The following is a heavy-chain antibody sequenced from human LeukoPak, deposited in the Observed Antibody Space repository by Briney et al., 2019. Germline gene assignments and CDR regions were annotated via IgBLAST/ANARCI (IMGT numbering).Heavy chain of an antibody. CDR2: IYPSGRT. CDR3: ARIVYGSGNWFDY. V-gene: IGHV4-4*02. D-gene: IGHD3-10*01. J-gene: IGHJ4*02. Sequence: SGTLSLTCAVFGGSISNSYWWSWARQPPGKGLEWIGDIYPSGRTKYNPSLKSRVTISVDKSKNQFSLKLNSVTAADTAVYYCARIVYGSGNWFDYWGQGTPVTVSS. CDR1: GGSISNSYW.